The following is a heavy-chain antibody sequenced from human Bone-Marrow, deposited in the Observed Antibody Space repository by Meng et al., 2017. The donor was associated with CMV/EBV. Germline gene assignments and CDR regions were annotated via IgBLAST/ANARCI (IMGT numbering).Heavy chain of an antibody. Sequence: QWQLLQPGAEMKKTAASVKAPCTTSGFPFSDYYIHWVRQAPGQGLEWMGWVNSNNDATNYARKFQGRVSMTRDTSISTAHMELSRLMSDDTAVYYCVRSSGWSLFDYWGQGTLVTVSS. D-gene: IGHD6-19*01. V-gene: IGHV1-2*02. CDR3: VRSSGWSLFDY. CDR2: VNSNNDAT. CDR1: GFPFSDYY. J-gene: IGHJ4*02.